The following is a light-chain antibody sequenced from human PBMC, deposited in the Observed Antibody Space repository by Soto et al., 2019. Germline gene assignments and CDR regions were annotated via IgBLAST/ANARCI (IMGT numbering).Light chain of an antibody. V-gene: IGKV3-11*01. CDR2: DAS. CDR3: QQRSNWPLWT. J-gene: IGKJ1*01. Sequence: EIVVTQSPATLSLSPGERATLSCRASQSVGVYLDWYQQRPGQAPRLLIHDASNRATGIPARFSGSGSGTDFTLTISSLEPEDFAVYHCQQRSNWPLWTFGQGTKVEIK. CDR1: QSVGVY.